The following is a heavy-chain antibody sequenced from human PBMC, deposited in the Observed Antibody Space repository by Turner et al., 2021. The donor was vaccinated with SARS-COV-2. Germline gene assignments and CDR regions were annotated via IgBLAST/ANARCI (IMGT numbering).Heavy chain of an antibody. CDR1: GGSISSSSYY. Sequence: QLQLQESGPGLVKPSETLSLTCTVSGGSISSSSYYWGWIRQPPGKGLEWIGNFYYSGGTYYNPSLKSRVTISVDTSKNQFSLKLSSVTATDTAVYYCARRLVVQGTDDYSYYYGMDVWGQGTTVTVSS. CDR2: FYYSGGT. J-gene: IGHJ6*02. CDR3: ARRLVVQGTDDYSYYYGMDV. D-gene: IGHD3-22*01. V-gene: IGHV4-39*01.